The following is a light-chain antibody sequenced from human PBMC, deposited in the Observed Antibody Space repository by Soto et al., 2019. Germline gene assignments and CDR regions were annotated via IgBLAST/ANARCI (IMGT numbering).Light chain of an antibody. Sequence: QSVLTQPLSASGTPGQGVTISCSGSSSNIGSNYVYWYQQLPGTAPKLLIYRNNQRPSGVPDRFSGSKSGTSASLAISGLRSEDESDYYCAAWDDSLSVHYVFGTGTKLTVL. J-gene: IGLJ1*01. CDR1: SSNIGSNY. CDR3: AAWDDSLSVHYV. V-gene: IGLV1-47*01. CDR2: RNN.